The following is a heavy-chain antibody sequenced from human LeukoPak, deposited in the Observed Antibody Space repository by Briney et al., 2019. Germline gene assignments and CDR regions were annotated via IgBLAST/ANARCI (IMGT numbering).Heavy chain of an antibody. D-gene: IGHD4-17*01. J-gene: IGHJ4*02. CDR1: GYTFTSYY. Sequence: GASVKVSCKASGYTFTSYYMHWVRQAPGQGLEWMGGIIPIFGTANYAQKFQGRVTITADESTSTAYMELSSLRSEDTAVYYCAIDPITVTHVYWGQGTLVTVSS. CDR3: AIDPITVTHVY. V-gene: IGHV1-69*13. CDR2: IIPIFGTA.